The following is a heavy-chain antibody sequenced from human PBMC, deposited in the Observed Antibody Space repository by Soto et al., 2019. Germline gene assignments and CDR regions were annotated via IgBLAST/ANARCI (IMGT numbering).Heavy chain of an antibody. J-gene: IGHJ6*02. Sequence: SVKVSCKASGGTFSSYAISWVRQAPGQGLEWMGGIIPIFGTANYAQKFQGRVTITADESTSTAYMELSSLRSEDTAVYYCASTGITIFGVVGRYGMDVWGQGTTVTV. CDR1: GGTFSSYA. D-gene: IGHD3-3*01. CDR3: ASTGITIFGVVGRYGMDV. CDR2: IIPIFGTA. V-gene: IGHV1-69*13.